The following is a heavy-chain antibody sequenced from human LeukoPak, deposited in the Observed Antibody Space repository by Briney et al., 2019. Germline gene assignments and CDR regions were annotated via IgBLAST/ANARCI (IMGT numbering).Heavy chain of an antibody. V-gene: IGHV4-34*01. CDR3: ARGPGVSVDF. CDR2: INHSGSP. D-gene: IGHD3-10*01. J-gene: IGHJ4*02. Sequence: SETLSLTCAVYGGSIRGYYWSWIRQPPGKGLEWIGEINHSGSPNYNPSLESRVSISEDTSKNHFSLMLRSVTAADTAVYYCARGPGVSVDFWGQGTLVTVSS. CDR1: GGSIRGYY.